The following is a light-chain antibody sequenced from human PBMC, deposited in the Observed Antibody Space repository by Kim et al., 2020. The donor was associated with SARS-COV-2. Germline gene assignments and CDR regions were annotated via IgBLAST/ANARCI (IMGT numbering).Light chain of an antibody. CDR3: NSRDSSGNHPV. CDR1: SLRSYY. J-gene: IGLJ3*02. CDR2: GKN. V-gene: IGLV3-19*01. Sequence: SYELTQDPAVSVALGQTVRITCQGDSLRSYYASWYQQKPGQAPVLVIYGKNNRPSGIPDRFSGSSSGNTASLTITGAQAEDEADYYCNSRDSSGNHPVFGGGTKVTVL.